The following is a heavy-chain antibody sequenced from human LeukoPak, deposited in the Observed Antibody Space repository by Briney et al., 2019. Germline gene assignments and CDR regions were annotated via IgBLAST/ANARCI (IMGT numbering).Heavy chain of an antibody. D-gene: IGHD6-19*01. J-gene: IGHJ4*02. V-gene: IGHV4-39*01. CDR1: GGSISSSSYY. CDR3: ARQDSSGTLDY. Sequence: SETLSLTCTVSGGSISSSSYYWGWLRQPPGKGLEWIGSIYYSGSTYYNPSLKSRVTISVDTSKNQFSLKLSSVTAADTAVYYCARQDSSGTLDYWGQGTLVTVSS. CDR2: IYYSGST.